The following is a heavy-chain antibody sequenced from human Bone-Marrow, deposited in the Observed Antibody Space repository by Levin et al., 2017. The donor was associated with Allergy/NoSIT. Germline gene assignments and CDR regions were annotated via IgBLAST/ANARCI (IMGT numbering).Heavy chain of an antibody. D-gene: IGHD2-15*01. V-gene: IGHV3-30*18. CDR2: ISYDGSNE. CDR1: GFTFSNYG. J-gene: IGHJ6*02. CDR3: AKDFGSGCSGGSCVPTYYYYGMDV. Sequence: GGSLRLSCAASGFTFSNYGMHWVRQAPGKGLEWVAVISYDGSNEYYADSVKGRFTISRDNSKNTLYLQMNSLRAEDTALYYCAKDFGSGCSGGSCVPTYYYYGMDVWGQGTTVTVSS.